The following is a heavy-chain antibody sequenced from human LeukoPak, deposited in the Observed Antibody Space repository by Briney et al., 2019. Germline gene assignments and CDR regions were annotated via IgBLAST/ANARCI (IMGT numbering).Heavy chain of an antibody. CDR3: ASSRGSPRP. CDR1: GGSFSGYY. V-gene: IGHV4-34*01. CDR2: INHSGST. J-gene: IGHJ5*02. D-gene: IGHD5-12*01. Sequence: PSETLSLTCAVYGGSFSGYYWSWIRQPPGKGLEWIGEINHSGSTNYNPSLKSRVTISVDTSKNQFSLKLSSVTAADTAVYYCASSRGSPRPWGQGTLVTVSS.